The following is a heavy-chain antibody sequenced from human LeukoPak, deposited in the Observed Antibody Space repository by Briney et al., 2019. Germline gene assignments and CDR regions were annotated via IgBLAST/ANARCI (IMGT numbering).Heavy chain of an antibody. CDR1: GFAFSSYG. V-gene: IGHV3-33*01. D-gene: IGHD5-18*01. CDR3: ARSTGGTAMVSIHYYYMDV. CDR2: IWYDGSKE. Sequence: PGGSLRLSCAASGFAFSSYGMHWVRQAPGKGLEWVAVIWYDGSKEYYVDSVKGRFTISRDNSKNTLYLQMNSLRAEDTAVYYCARSTGGTAMVSIHYYYMDVWGKGTTVTVSS. J-gene: IGHJ6*03.